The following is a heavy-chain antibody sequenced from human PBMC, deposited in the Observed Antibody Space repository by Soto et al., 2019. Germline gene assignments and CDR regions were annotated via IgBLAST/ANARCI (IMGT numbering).Heavy chain of an antibody. CDR2: ISAYNGNT. Sequence: ASVKVSCKASGYTFTSYGISWVRQAPGQGLEWMGWISAYNGNTNYAQKLQGRVTMTTDTSTSTAYMELRRLRSDDTAVYYCARGPKSSGWYVDFDYWGQGTLVTVSS. CDR3: ARGPKSSGWYVDFDY. V-gene: IGHV1-18*04. CDR1: GYTFTSYG. J-gene: IGHJ4*02. D-gene: IGHD6-19*01.